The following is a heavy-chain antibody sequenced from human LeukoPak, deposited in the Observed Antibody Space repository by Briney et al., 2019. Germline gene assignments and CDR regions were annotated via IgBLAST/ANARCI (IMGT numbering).Heavy chain of an antibody. J-gene: IGHJ3*02. CDR2: INHSGST. CDR3: ARRRGSSGWPI. D-gene: IGHD6-19*01. V-gene: IGHV4-34*01. Sequence: PSETLSLTCAVYGGSFSGYYWSWIRQPPGKGLEWIGEINHSGSTNYNPSLKSRVTISVDTSKNQFSLKLSSVTAADTAVYYCARRRGSSGWPIWGQGTMVTDSS. CDR1: GGSFSGYY.